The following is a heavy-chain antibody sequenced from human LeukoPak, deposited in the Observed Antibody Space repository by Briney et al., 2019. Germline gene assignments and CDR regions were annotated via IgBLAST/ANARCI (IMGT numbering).Heavy chain of an antibody. CDR1: VGSLSRYY. Sequence: SEPLSLPCSLSVGSLSRYYWRGLPQPAGGGRVWIAHIYTCGSTNYNPSRKSRVTMSVDTSKHQFSLKLSSAAAADTAVYYCARDLGRDTDKEIVYYDGMDVWGQGTTVTVSS. D-gene: IGHD5-18*01. V-gene: IGHV4-4*07. CDR2: IYTCGST. J-gene: IGHJ6*02. CDR3: ARDLGRDTDKEIVYYDGMDV.